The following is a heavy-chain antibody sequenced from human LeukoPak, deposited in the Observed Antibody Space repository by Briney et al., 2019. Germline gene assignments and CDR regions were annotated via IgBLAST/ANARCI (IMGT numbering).Heavy chain of an antibody. Sequence: ASVKVSCKASGYTFSTYGISWVRQAPGQGLEWIGWISAYNGNTNYPQKFQDRVTMTTDTSTSTAYMELRSLGSDDTAVYYCARDHTAARPNWFDPWGQGTPVTVSS. CDR1: GYTFSTYG. CDR2: ISAYNGNT. J-gene: IGHJ5*02. V-gene: IGHV1-18*01. D-gene: IGHD6-6*01. CDR3: ARDHTAARPNWFDP.